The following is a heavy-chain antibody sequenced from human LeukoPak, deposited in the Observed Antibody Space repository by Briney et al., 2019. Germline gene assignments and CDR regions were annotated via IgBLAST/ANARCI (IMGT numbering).Heavy chain of an antibody. CDR2: IYSGGST. CDR3: ARDFPESGGDWYYFDY. CDR1: GFTVSSNY. V-gene: IGHV3-53*05. D-gene: IGHD2-21*02. J-gene: IGHJ4*02. Sequence: GGSLRLSCAASGFTVSSNYMSWVRQAPGKGLEWVSVIYSGGSTYYADSVKGRFTISRDNSKNTLYLQMNSLRAEDTAVYYCARDFPESGGDWYYFDYWGQGTLVTVSS.